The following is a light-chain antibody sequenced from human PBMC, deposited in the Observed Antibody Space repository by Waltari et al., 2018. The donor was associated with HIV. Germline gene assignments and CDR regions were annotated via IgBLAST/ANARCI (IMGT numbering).Light chain of an antibody. Sequence: DFVMTQSPDSLAVSLGERASLSCKSSQTILNSSNNKNYLAWYQQRPGQPPKLLITWASTREFGVPDRFSGRGSGTDFTLTISSLQAEDVAVYYCQQYYDDPLTFGQGTRLEIK. CDR1: QTILNSSNNKNY. V-gene: IGKV4-1*01. CDR3: QQYYDDPLT. CDR2: WAS. J-gene: IGKJ5*01.